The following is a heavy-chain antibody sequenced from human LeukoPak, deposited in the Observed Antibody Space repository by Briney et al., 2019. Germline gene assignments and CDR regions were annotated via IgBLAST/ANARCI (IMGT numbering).Heavy chain of an antibody. CDR1: GGSIRSSYYY. CDR2: IYYSGST. Sequence: PSETLSLTCTVSGGSIRSSYYYWGWIRQPPGKGLEWIGYIYYSGSTNYNPSLKSRVTISVDTSKNQFSLKLSSVTAADTAVYYCAKAENYYGSGSYYKSNWFDPWGQGTLVTVSS. V-gene: IGHV4-61*05. J-gene: IGHJ5*02. CDR3: AKAENYYGSGSYYKSNWFDP. D-gene: IGHD3-10*01.